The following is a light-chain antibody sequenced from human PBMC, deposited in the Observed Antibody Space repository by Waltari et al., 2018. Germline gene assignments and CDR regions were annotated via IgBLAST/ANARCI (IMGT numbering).Light chain of an antibody. Sequence: QSALTQPASVSGSPGQSITISCTGTTSDVGVYNYVSWYQQHPGKAPKLRIYDVSNRPSGVSNLFSGSKSGSTASLTISGLQAEDEADYYCSSFTSSSTWVFGGGTKLTVL. J-gene: IGLJ3*02. V-gene: IGLV2-14*01. CDR3: SSFTSSSTWV. CDR2: DVS. CDR1: TSDVGVYNY.